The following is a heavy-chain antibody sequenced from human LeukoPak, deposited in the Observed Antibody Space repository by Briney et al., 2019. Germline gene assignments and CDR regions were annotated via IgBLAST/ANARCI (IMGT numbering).Heavy chain of an antibody. V-gene: IGHV1-2*02. CDR2: INPNSGGT. CDR3: ARGGKLTGTFPFWFDP. J-gene: IGHJ5*02. Sequence: ASVKVSCKASGYTFTGYYMHWVRQAPGQGLEWMGWINPNSGGTNYAQKFQGRVTMTRDTSISTAYMELSRLRSDDTAVYYCARGGKLTGTFPFWFDPWGQGTLVTVSS. CDR1: GYTFTGYY. D-gene: IGHD1-20*01.